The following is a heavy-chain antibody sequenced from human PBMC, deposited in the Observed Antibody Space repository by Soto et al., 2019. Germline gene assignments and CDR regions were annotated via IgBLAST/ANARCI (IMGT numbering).Heavy chain of an antibody. CDR2: IYHSGST. Sequence: SETLCLTWTVSGGSISSGGYSWSWIRQPPGKGLEWIGYIYHSGSTYYNPSLKSRVTISVDRSKNQFSLKLSSVTAADTAVYYCATVPGPWGQGSLVNVSS. J-gene: IGHJ5*02. V-gene: IGHV4-30-2*01. CDR3: ATVPGP. CDR1: GGSISSGGYS.